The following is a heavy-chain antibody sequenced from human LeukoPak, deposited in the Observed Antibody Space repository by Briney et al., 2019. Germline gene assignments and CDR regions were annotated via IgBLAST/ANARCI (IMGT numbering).Heavy chain of an antibody. J-gene: IGHJ5*02. CDR2: IYYSGST. Sequence: SETLSLTCTVSGGSISSGGYYWSWIRQHPGKGLEWIGYIYYSGSTYYNPSLKSRVTISVDTSKNQFSLKLSSVTAADTAVYYCARDRGVAAAGSHWFDPWGQGTLVTVSS. CDR1: GGSISSGGYY. D-gene: IGHD6-13*01. CDR3: ARDRGVAAAGSHWFDP. V-gene: IGHV4-30-4*08.